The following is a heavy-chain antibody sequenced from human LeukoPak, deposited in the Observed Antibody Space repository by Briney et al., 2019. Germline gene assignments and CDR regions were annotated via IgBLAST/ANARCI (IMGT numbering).Heavy chain of an antibody. V-gene: IGHV3-74*01. CDR3: TRFSMARGLKDYMDV. Sequence: GGSLRLSCAASGFTFSSYWMHWVRQVPGKGLVWVSRISSDGSSTTYADSVRGRFTISRDNAMNTLYLQMSSLRAEDTAVYYRTRFSMARGLKDYMDVWGEGTTVTVSS. D-gene: IGHD3-10*01. J-gene: IGHJ6*03. CDR1: GFTFSSYW. CDR2: ISSDGSST.